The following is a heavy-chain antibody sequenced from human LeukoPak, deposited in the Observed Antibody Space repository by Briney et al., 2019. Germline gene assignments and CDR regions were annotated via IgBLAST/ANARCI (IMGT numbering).Heavy chain of an antibody. CDR2: ISYDGSNK. J-gene: IGHJ6*02. D-gene: IGHD2-2*02. CDR1: GFTFSSYA. Sequence: PGRSLRLSCAASGFTFSSYAMHWVRQAPGKGLEWVAVISYDGSNKYYADSVKGRFTISRDNSKNTLYLQMNSLRAEDTAVYYCARDLADIVVVPAAIRYYYYGMDVWGQGTTVTVSS. V-gene: IGHV3-30-3*01. CDR3: ARDLADIVVVPAAIRYYYYGMDV.